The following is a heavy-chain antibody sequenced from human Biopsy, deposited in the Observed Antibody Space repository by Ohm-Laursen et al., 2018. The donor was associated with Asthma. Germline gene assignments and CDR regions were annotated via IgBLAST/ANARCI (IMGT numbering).Heavy chain of an antibody. Sequence: SLRLSCAATGFTFDNYTMHWVRQAPGKGLEWVTIISYDGRNTYYADSVEGRFTISRDNSKNTLFLQMSSLRPEDTAVYYCARGGLHYYEYYGMDVWGQGTAVTVSS. J-gene: IGHJ6*02. CDR1: GFTFDNYT. D-gene: IGHD2-21*02. CDR2: ISYDGRNT. CDR3: ARGGLHYYEYYGMDV. V-gene: IGHV3-30*04.